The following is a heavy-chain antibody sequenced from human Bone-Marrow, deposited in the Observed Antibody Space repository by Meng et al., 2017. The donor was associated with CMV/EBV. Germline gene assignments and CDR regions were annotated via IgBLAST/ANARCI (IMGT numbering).Heavy chain of an antibody. D-gene: IGHD3-9*01. Sequence: GESLKISCTASGFTFNTYTINWVRQAPGKGLEWVSTISSSDFIYYADSAKGRFTISRDNAKKSVFLQMNSLAVEDTAVYYCARDRSPDYSVEAFDIWGQGTMVTVS. CDR2: ISSSDFI. CDR1: GFTFNTYT. V-gene: IGHV3-21*01. CDR3: ARDRSPDYSVEAFDI. J-gene: IGHJ3*02.